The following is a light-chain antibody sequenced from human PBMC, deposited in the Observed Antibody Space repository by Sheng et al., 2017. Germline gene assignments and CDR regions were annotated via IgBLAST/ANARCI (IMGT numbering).Light chain of an antibody. CDR2: WAS. V-gene: IGKV4-1*01. CDR1: QSLLYSSNNKNY. Sequence: DIVMTQSPASLAVSLGERATINCKSSQSLLYSSNNKNYLAWYQQKPGQPPKQLIYWASTRESGVPDRFSGSGSGTDFTLTISSLQTEDVAVYYCQQYYSTPYTFGQGTKLEI. CDR3: QQYYSTPYT. J-gene: IGKJ2*01.